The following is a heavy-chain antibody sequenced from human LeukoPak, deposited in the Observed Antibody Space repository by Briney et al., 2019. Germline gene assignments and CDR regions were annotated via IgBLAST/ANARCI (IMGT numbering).Heavy chain of an antibody. CDR3: ARSGRTATHFDY. J-gene: IGHJ4*02. V-gene: IGHV3-23*01. Sequence: GGSLRLSCAASGFTFSDYYMSWIRQAPGKGLEWVSAISGSGGSTYYADSVKGRFTISRDNSKNTLYLQMNSLRAEDTAVYYCARSGRTATHFDYWGQGTLVTVSS. CDR1: GFTFSDYY. CDR2: ISGSGGST. D-gene: IGHD2-21*02.